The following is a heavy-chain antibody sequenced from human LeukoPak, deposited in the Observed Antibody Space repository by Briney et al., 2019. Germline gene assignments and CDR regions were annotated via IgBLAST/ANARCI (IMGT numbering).Heavy chain of an antibody. J-gene: IGHJ4*02. CDR3: ARVEALCGSTSCYTFDY. D-gene: IGHD2-2*02. CDR2: IYYSGST. Sequence: PSETLSLTCTVSGGSISSGGYYWSWIRQHPGKGLEWIGYIYYSGSTYYNPSLKSRVTISVDTSKNQFSLKLSSVTAADTAVYYCARVEALCGSTSCYTFDYWGQGTLVTVSS. CDR1: GGSISSGGYY. V-gene: IGHV4-31*03.